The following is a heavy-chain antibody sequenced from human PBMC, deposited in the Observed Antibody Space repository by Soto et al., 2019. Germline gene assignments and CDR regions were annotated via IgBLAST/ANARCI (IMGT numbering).Heavy chain of an antibody. Sequence: ASVKVSCKASGYTFTAYSMHWVRQAPGQGLEWIGWFNPNSGDTVYAEKFQGRVTLTRDTSISTAYMELSSLRSDDTALYYCAREASAVLALYSWGQGTLVTVSS. CDR3: AREASAVLALYS. J-gene: IGHJ4*02. CDR1: GYTFTAYS. V-gene: IGHV1-2*02. CDR2: FNPNSGDT. D-gene: IGHD6-19*01.